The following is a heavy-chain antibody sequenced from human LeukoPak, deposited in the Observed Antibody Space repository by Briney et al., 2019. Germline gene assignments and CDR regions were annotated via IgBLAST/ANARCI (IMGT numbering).Heavy chain of an antibody. V-gene: IGHV4-4*09. CDR1: GASIRSYY. J-gene: IGHJ6*03. CDR2: IYTSGST. D-gene: IGHD6-6*01. CDR3: ARGKVWVAARPRYYYMDV. Sequence: SETLSLTCSVSGASIRSYYWSWIRQPPGKGLEWIGYIYTSGSTNHSPSLKGRVSLSMDTSKNHFSLTLSSVTAADTAVYYCARGKVWVAARPRYYYMDVWGKGTTVTVSS.